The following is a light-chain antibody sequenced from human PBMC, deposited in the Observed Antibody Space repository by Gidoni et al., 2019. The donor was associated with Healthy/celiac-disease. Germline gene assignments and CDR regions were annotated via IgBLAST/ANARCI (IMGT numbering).Light chain of an antibody. CDR1: SSDVGGYNY. CDR3: SSDTSSSTL. CDR2: DVS. V-gene: IGLV2-14*01. Sequence: QSALTQPASVSGPPGQPITISCTGTSSDVGGYNYVPWYQQHPGKAPKLMIYDVSNRPSGVSNRFSGSMSGSTASLTISGLQAEDEADYYCSSDTSSSTLFGGGTKLTVL. J-gene: IGLJ2*01.